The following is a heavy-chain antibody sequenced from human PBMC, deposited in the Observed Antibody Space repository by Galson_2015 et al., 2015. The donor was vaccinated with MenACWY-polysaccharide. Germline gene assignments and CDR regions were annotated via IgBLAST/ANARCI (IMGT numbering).Heavy chain of an antibody. V-gene: IGHV3-23*01. CDR1: GFTFSNYA. J-gene: IGHJ4*02. CDR3: AKDRRISIFGVVIHFDY. D-gene: IGHD3-3*01. Sequence: SLRLSCAASGFTFSNYAMSWVRQAPGKGLEWVSTINGRGGSTYYADSVKGRFTISRDNSKNTLYLQINSLRAEDTAVYHCAKDRRISIFGVVIHFDYWGQGTLVTVSS. CDR2: INGRGGST.